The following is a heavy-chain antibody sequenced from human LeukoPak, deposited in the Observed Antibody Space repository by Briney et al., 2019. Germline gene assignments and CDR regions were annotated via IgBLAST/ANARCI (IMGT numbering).Heavy chain of an antibody. J-gene: IGHJ4*02. CDR3: AKHYCYDLDY. V-gene: IGHV3-7*03. CDR1: GFTFSSYW. CDR2: IKKDGSAK. Sequence: GGSLRLSCAASGFTFSSYWMSWVRQVPEKGLEWVASIKKDGSAKYYVDSAKGRFTISRDNAKSSLYLQMNSLRAEDTAVYYCAKHYCYDLDYWGQGTLVTVSS. D-gene: IGHD3-22*01.